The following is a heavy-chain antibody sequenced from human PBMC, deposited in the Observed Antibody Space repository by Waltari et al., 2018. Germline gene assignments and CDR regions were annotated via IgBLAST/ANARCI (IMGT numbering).Heavy chain of an antibody. D-gene: IGHD6-6*01. CDR1: GFPFSTYT. CDR3: AKDEGARLAPTFGMDA. J-gene: IGHJ6*02. Sequence: EMQLLESGGALVQPGGSLRLSCAASGFPFSTYTMNWVRQAPGQGLGWVAVMTASGLMDYGDSVKGRFTISRDNSKNTLYLQMYRLRVEDTARYYCAKDEGARLAPTFGMDAWGQGTTVIVSS. V-gene: IGHV3-23*01. CDR2: MTASGLM.